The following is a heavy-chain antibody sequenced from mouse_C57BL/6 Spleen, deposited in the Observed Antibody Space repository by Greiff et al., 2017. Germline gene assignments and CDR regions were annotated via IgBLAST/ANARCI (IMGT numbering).Heavy chain of an antibody. CDR2: IYPGDGDT. J-gene: IGHJ3*01. CDR1: GYAFSSSW. V-gene: IGHV1-82*01. CDR3: ARGGDSSGFFAY. D-gene: IGHD3-2*02. Sequence: QVQLQQSGPELVKPGASVKISCKASGYAFSSSWMNWVKQRPGKGLEWIGRIYPGDGDTNYNGKFKGKATLTADKSSSTAYMQRSSLTSEDSAVYFCARGGDSSGFFAYWGQGTLVTVSA.